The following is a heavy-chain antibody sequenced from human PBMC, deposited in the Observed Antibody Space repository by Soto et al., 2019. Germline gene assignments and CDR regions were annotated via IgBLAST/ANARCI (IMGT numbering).Heavy chain of an antibody. CDR1: GYTLTELS. J-gene: IGHJ4*02. CDR3: ATDAGKTYYDSSGYYYASFDY. Sequence: ASVKVSFKVSGYTLTELSMHWVRQAPGKGLEWMGGFDPEDGETIYAQKFQGRVTMTEDTSTDTAYMELSSLRSEDTAVYYCATDAGKTYYDSSGYYYASFDYWGQGTLVTVSS. D-gene: IGHD3-22*01. CDR2: FDPEDGET. V-gene: IGHV1-24*01.